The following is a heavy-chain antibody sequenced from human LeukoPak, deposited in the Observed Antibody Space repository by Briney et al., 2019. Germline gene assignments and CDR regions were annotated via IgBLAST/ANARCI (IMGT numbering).Heavy chain of an antibody. D-gene: IGHD1-26*01. CDR3: TALAGAEVTNWFDP. CDR1: GGSISSGGYY. J-gene: IGHJ5*02. Sequence: SQTLSLTCTASGGSISSGGYYWSCIRQHPGKGLEWIGHIYYSGSTYYNPSLKSRVTISVDTSKNQFSLKLSSVTAADTAVYYCTALAGAEVTNWFDPWGQGTLVTVSS. V-gene: IGHV4-31*02. CDR2: IYYSGST.